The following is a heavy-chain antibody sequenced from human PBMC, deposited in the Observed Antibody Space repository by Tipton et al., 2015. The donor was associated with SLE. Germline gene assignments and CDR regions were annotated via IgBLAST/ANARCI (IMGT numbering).Heavy chain of an antibody. CDR3: ARGAAAADTGAFDS. D-gene: IGHD6-13*01. Sequence: LRLSCTVSGGSISSYYWSWIRQPPGKGLEWIGYIYNSGSTNYNPSLKSRVTISVDTSKNQFSLKLSSVTPADTAVYYCARGAAAADTGAFDSWGQGTMVTVSS. CDR2: IYNSGST. V-gene: IGHV4-59*01. J-gene: IGHJ3*02. CDR1: GGSISSYY.